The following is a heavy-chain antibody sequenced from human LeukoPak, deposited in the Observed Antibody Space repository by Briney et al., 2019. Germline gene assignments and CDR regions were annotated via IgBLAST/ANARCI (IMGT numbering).Heavy chain of an antibody. Sequence: PSETLSLTCTVSGDSISSTSYYWGWIRQPPGKGLEWIGSIYYSGSTYYNPSLKSRVTISVDTSKNQFSLKLSSVTAADTAVYYCVRTPVAGTYLDYWGQGTLVTVSS. D-gene: IGHD6-19*01. CDR3: VRTPVAGTYLDY. V-gene: IGHV4-39*01. J-gene: IGHJ4*02. CDR2: IYYSGST. CDR1: GDSISSTSYY.